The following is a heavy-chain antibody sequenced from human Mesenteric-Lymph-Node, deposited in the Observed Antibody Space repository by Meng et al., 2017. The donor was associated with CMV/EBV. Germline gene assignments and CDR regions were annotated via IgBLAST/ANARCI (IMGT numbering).Heavy chain of an antibody. CDR2: IYYSGNT. Sequence: SETLSLTCTVSGGSISSYSWSWIRQPPGKGLEWIGYIYYSGNTNYNPSLKSRVTISVDTSKNQFSLKLSSVTAADTAVYYCARGRGQLGFNWFDPWGQGTLVTVSS. J-gene: IGHJ5*02. V-gene: IGHV4-59*12. D-gene: IGHD6-6*01. CDR1: GGSISSYS. CDR3: ARGRGQLGFNWFDP.